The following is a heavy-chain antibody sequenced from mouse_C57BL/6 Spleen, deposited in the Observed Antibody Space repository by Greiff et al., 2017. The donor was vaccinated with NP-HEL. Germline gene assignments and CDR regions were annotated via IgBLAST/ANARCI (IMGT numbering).Heavy chain of an antibody. J-gene: IGHJ1*03. CDR1: GYTFTSYW. Sequence: EVQLQESGTVLARPGASVKMSCKTSGYTFTSYWMHWVKQRPGQGLEWIGAIYPGNSDTSYNQKFKGKAKLTAVTSASTAYMELSSLTNEDSAVYYCTRGTTVVENWYFDVWGTGTTVTVSS. CDR2: IYPGNSDT. D-gene: IGHD1-1*01. V-gene: IGHV1-5*01. CDR3: TRGTTVVENWYFDV.